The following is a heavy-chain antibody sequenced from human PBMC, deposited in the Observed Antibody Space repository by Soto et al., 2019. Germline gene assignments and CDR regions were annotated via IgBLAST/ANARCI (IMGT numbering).Heavy chain of an antibody. Sequence: SGPTLVNHKQTLTLTCTFSGFSLSTSKMCVSWIRQPPGKALEWLALIDWDDDKYYSTSLKTRLTISKDTSKNQVVLTMTNMDPVDTATYYCARITYYYDSSGLEWFDPWGQGTLVTVSS. CDR2: IDWDDDK. V-gene: IGHV2-70*01. CDR3: ARITYYYDSSGLEWFDP. D-gene: IGHD3-22*01. J-gene: IGHJ5*02. CDR1: GFSLSTSKMC.